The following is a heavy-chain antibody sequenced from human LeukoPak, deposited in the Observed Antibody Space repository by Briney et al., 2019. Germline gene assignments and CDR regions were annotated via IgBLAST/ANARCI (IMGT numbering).Heavy chain of an antibody. V-gene: IGHV4-59*08. CDR1: GGSISSYY. CDR2: IYYSGST. J-gene: IGHJ4*02. D-gene: IGHD2-2*01. CDR3: ARRKYQLLWFDY. Sequence: SETLSLTCTVSGGSISSYYWSWIRQPPGKGLEWIGYIYYSGSTNYNPSLKSRVTISVDTSKNQFSLKLSSVTAADTAVYYCARRKYQLLWFDYWGQGTLVTVSS.